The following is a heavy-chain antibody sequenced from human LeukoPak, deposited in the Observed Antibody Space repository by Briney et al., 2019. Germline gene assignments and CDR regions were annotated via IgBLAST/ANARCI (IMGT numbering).Heavy chain of an antibody. Sequence: GASVKVSCKASGGTFSSYAISWVRQAPGQGLEWMGGIIPIFGTANYAQKFQGRVTITADESTSTAYMELSSLRSEDTAVYYCARNSDSSGYYYPFDYWGQGTLVTVSS. V-gene: IGHV1-69*13. CDR2: IIPIFGTA. CDR3: ARNSDSSGYYYPFDY. J-gene: IGHJ4*02. CDR1: GGTFSSYA. D-gene: IGHD3-22*01.